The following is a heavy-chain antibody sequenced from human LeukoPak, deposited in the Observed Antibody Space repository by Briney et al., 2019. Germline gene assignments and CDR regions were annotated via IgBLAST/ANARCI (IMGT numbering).Heavy chain of an antibody. Sequence: GGSLRLSCAASGFTFSSYAMSWVRQAPGKGLEWVSLISWDGGSTYYADSVKGRFTISRDNSKNSLYLQMNGLRTEDTALYYCAKGGGYDSSGYYSWYFDYWGQGTLVTVSS. CDR1: GFTFSSYA. V-gene: IGHV3-43*02. CDR2: ISWDGGST. D-gene: IGHD3-22*01. CDR3: AKGGGYDSSGYYSWYFDY. J-gene: IGHJ4*02.